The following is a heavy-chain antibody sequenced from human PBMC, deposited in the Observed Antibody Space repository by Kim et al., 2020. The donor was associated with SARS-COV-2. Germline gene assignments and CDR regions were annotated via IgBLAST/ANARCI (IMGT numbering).Heavy chain of an antibody. V-gene: IGHV4-59*01. CDR3: ARERRWEDYGYYYYGMDV. D-gene: IGHD4-17*01. J-gene: IGHJ6*02. Sequence: KSRVTISLDTSKKQFSLKLSAVTAADTAVYYCARERRWEDYGYYYYGMDVWGQGTTVTVSS.